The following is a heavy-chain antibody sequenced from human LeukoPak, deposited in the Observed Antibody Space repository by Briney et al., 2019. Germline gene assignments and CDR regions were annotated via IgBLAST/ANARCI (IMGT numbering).Heavy chain of an antibody. CDR1: GYTFTGYY. CDR2: INPNSGGT. Sequence: GASVKVSCKASGYTFTGYYMHWVRQAPGQGLEWMGRINPNSGGTNYAQKFQGRVTMTRDTSISTAYMELSRLRSDETAVYYCARDHPYDFWSGYHYNWFDPWGQGTLVTVSS. D-gene: IGHD3-3*01. V-gene: IGHV1-2*06. J-gene: IGHJ5*02. CDR3: ARDHPYDFWSGYHYNWFDP.